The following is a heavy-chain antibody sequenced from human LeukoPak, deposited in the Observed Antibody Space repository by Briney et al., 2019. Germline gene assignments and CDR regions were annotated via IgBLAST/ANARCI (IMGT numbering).Heavy chain of an antibody. Sequence: GGSLRLSCAASEFTFNNHDMHWVRQAPGKGLEWVAAISYDGRNKYYADSVKGRFTISRDNSKNTLNLQMNSLRTEDTAVFYCAKPRDIDSWAFDVWGQGTMVTVSP. CDR1: EFTFNNHD. J-gene: IGHJ3*01. CDR2: ISYDGRNK. D-gene: IGHD2-15*01. V-gene: IGHV3-30*18. CDR3: AKPRDIDSWAFDV.